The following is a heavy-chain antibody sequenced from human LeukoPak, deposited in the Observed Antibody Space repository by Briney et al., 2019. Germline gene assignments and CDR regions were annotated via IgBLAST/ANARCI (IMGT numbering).Heavy chain of an antibody. Sequence: ASVKVSCKASGYTFTSYSISWVRQAPGQGLEWMGWISAYNGNTNYAQKLQGRVTMTTDTSTSTAYMELRSLRSDDTAVYYCARGSSDVDYYGSLDVWGQGTTVTVSS. CDR2: ISAYNGNT. J-gene: IGHJ6*02. CDR3: ARGSSDVDYYGSLDV. V-gene: IGHV1-18*01. D-gene: IGHD3-10*01. CDR1: GYTFTSYS.